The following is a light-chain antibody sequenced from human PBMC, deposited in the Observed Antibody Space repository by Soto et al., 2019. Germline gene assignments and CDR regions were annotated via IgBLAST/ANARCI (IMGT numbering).Light chain of an antibody. Sequence: EIVLTQSPGTLSLSLGERATLSCRASQSVSSSYLAWYQQKPGQAPRLLIYGASSRATGIPDRFSGSGSATDFTLTISRLEPEDFAVYYCQQYGSSPLYTFGQGTKLDIK. CDR3: QQYGSSPLYT. CDR2: GAS. V-gene: IGKV3-20*01. CDR1: QSVSSSY. J-gene: IGKJ2*01.